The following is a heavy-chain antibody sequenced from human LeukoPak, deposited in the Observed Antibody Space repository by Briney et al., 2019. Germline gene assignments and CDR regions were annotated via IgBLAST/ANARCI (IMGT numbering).Heavy chain of an antibody. V-gene: IGHV1-69*01. CDR3: ARDNYYDFWSGPSFRGMDV. J-gene: IGHJ6*02. CDR2: IIPIFGTA. Sequence: GSSVKVSCKASGGTFSSYAISWVRQAPGQGLEWMGGIIPIFGTANYAQKFQGRVTITADESTSTAYMELRSLRSDDTAVYYCARDNYYDFWSGPSFRGMDVWGQGTTVTVSS. D-gene: IGHD3-3*01. CDR1: GGTFSSYA.